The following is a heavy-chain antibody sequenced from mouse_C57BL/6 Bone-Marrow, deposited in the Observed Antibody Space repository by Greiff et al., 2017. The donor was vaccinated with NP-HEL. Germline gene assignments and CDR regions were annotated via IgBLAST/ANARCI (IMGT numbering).Heavy chain of an antibody. CDR2: ISSGSSTI. CDR3: ARAPWFAY. CDR1: GFTFSDYG. Sequence: EVKVVESGGGLVKPGGSLKLSCAASGFTFSDYGMHWVRQAPEKGLEWVAYISSGSSTIYYADTVKGRFTISRDNAKNTLFLQMTSLRSEDTAMYYCARAPWFAYWGKGTLVTVSA. V-gene: IGHV5-17*01. J-gene: IGHJ3*01.